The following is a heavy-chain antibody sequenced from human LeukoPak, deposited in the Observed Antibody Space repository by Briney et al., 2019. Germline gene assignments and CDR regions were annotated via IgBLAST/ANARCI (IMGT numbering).Heavy chain of an antibody. V-gene: IGHV3-21*01. CDR3: ARDPSGFFDY. Sequence: GGSLRLSCAASGFTFSRYSINWVRQAPGKGLEWVSFISTSSSYIHYADSVKGRFTISRDNARNSLYLQMDSLRAEDTAVYYCARDPSGFFDYWGQGTLVTVSS. D-gene: IGHD1-14*01. CDR2: ISTSSSYI. CDR1: GFTFSRYS. J-gene: IGHJ4*02.